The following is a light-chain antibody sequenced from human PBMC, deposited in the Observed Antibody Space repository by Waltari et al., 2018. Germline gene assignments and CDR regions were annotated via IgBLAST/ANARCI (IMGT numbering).Light chain of an antibody. V-gene: IGLV2-14*03. CDR3: SSYTSTGARL. CDR1: SSDIGGYNY. CDR2: DVR. Sequence: QSALTQPASVSGSPGQSITISCTGTSSDIGGYNYVSWYQHHPGKAPKLMIYDVRNRPSGVSNRFSGSKSGNTASLSISGLQTEDEADYYCSSYTSTGARLFGGGTKVTVL. J-gene: IGLJ2*01.